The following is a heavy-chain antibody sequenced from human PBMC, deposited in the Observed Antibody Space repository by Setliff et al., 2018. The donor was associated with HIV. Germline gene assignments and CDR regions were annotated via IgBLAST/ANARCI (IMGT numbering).Heavy chain of an antibody. J-gene: IGHJ4*02. Sequence: PGESLKISCAASGFRFRSYWMSWVRQAPGKGLESVANVKQDGTETLYVDSVKGRFTISRDNANNLVYLQMNSLRVEDTAVYFCARWGSGSYERVFDYRGQGMLVTVSS. CDR2: VKQDGTET. D-gene: IGHD1-26*01. V-gene: IGHV3-7*01. CDR1: GFRFRSYW. CDR3: ARWGSGSYERVFDY.